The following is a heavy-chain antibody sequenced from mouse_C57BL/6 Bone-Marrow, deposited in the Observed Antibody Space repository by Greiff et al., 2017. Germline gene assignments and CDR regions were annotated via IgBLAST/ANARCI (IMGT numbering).Heavy chain of an antibody. CDR1: GYTFTSSG. V-gene: IGHV1-81*01. D-gene: IGHD1-1*01. Sequence: VQLQQSGAELARPGASVKLSCKASGYTFTSSGISWVKQRTGQGLEWIGEIYPRSGNTYYNEKFKGKATLTADKSSSTAYMELRSLTSEDSAVYFCARRDGSSFYWYFDVWGTGTTVTVSS. CDR3: ARRDGSSFYWYFDV. J-gene: IGHJ1*03. CDR2: IYPRSGNT.